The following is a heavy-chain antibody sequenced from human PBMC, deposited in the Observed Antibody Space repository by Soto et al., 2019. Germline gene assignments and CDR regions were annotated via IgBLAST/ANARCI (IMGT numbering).Heavy chain of an antibody. V-gene: IGHV4-39*01. Sequence: SETLSLTCTVSGGSISSSSYYWGWIRQPPGKGLEWIGSIYYSGSTYYNPSLKSRVTISVDTSKNQFSLKLSSVTAADTAVYYCARLERGNPTPFDYWGQGTLVTVSS. J-gene: IGHJ4*02. D-gene: IGHD3-10*01. CDR2: IYYSGST. CDR3: ARLERGNPTPFDY. CDR1: GGSISSSSYY.